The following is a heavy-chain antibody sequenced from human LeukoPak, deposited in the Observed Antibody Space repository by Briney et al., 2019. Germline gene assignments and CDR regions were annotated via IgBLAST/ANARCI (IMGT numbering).Heavy chain of an antibody. CDR3: ARHVATWWEY. Sequence: SETLSLTCTVSGYSSSIDYYWGWIRQSPGKGLEWIGSIYYSGSTYYNPSLKSRVTISVDTSKNQFSLKLSSVTAADTAVYYCARHVATWWEYWGQGTLVTVSS. J-gene: IGHJ4*02. CDR2: IYYSGST. D-gene: IGHD1-26*01. V-gene: IGHV4-38-2*02. CDR1: GYSSSIDYY.